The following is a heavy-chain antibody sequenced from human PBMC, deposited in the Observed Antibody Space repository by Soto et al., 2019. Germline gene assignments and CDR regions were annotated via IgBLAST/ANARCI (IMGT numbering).Heavy chain of an antibody. Sequence: GGSLRISCAASGFTFSGYSMNWVRQAPGKGLEWVSSISSSSSYIYYADSVKGRFTISRDNAKNSLYLQMNSLRAEDTAVYYCSMDFWSGYTSDNWFDPWGQGNLVTVSS. V-gene: IGHV3-21*01. D-gene: IGHD3-3*01. CDR3: SMDFWSGYTSDNWFDP. CDR1: GFTFSGYS. CDR2: ISSSSSYI. J-gene: IGHJ5*02.